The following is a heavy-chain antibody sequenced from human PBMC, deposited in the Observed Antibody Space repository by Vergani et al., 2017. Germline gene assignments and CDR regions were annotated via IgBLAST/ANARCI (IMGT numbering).Heavy chain of an antibody. V-gene: IGHV4-39*01. Sequence: QLQLQESGPGLVKPSETLSLLCTVSGGSISSNSYYWGWIRQPPGKGLELIGSMYSSGSTYYNPSLKSRVTISVDTSKNQFSLKLRSVTAADTAVYYCARYSSSLRAYYFGMDVWGQGTTVTVSS. CDR2: MYSSGST. CDR1: GGSISSNSYY. J-gene: IGHJ6*02. D-gene: IGHD6-6*01. CDR3: ARYSSSLRAYYFGMDV.